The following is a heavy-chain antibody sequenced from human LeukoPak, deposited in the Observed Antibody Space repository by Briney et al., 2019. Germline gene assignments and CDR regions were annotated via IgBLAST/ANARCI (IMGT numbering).Heavy chain of an antibody. D-gene: IGHD4-17*01. Sequence: SETLSLTCTVSGGSIATSYYWGWIRQPPGKGLEWIGSIFYSGSTNYSPSFKSRVTISLDTPKNQFSLKLTSVTAADTAVYYCAKDDNGDYGADYWGQGTLVTVSS. CDR3: AKDDNGDYGADY. CDR2: IFYSGST. CDR1: GGSIATSYY. V-gene: IGHV4-39*07. J-gene: IGHJ4*02.